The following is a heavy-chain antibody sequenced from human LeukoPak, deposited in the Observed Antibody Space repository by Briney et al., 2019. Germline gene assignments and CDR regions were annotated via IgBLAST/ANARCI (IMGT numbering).Heavy chain of an antibody. Sequence: GRSLRLSCAASGFTFSSYAMHWVRQAPGKGLEWVAVISYDGSNKYYADSVKGRFTISRDNSKNTLYLQMNSLRAEDTAVYYCAREEILEWFSYGMDVWGQGTTVTVSS. D-gene: IGHD3-3*01. CDR2: ISYDGSNK. CDR1: GFTFSSYA. J-gene: IGHJ6*02. CDR3: AREEILEWFSYGMDV. V-gene: IGHV3-30-3*01.